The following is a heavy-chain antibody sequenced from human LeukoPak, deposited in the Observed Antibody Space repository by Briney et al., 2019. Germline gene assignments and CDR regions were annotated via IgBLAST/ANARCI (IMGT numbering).Heavy chain of an antibody. CDR2: ISYDGSNK. CDR1: GFTFSSYG. J-gene: IGHJ3*02. V-gene: IGHV3-30*18. CDR3: AKGVDDILLWFGELLSCAFDI. Sequence: GGSLRLSCAASGFTFSSYGMHWVRQAPGKGLEWVAVISYDGSNKYYADSVKGRFTISRDNSKKMLYLQMNSPRAEDTARYYCAKGVDDILLWFGELLSCAFDIWGQGTMVTVSS. D-gene: IGHD3-10*01.